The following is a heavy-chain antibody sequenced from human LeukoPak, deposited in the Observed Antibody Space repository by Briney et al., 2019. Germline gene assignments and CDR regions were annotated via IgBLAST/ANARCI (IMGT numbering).Heavy chain of an antibody. CDR1: GGSISSSNW. D-gene: IGHD6-19*01. Sequence: PSETLSLTCAVSGGSISSSNWWSWVRQPPGKGLGWIGEIYHSGSTNYNPSLKSRVTISVDKSKNQFSLKLSSVTAADTAVYYCARDSRTNSSGWYYWGQGTLVTVSS. V-gene: IGHV4-4*02. CDR3: ARDSRTNSSGWYY. CDR2: IYHSGST. J-gene: IGHJ4*02.